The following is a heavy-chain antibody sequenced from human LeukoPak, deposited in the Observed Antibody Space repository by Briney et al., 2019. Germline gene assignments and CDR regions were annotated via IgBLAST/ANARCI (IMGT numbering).Heavy chain of an antibody. V-gene: IGHV4-59*08. D-gene: IGHD6-19*01. CDR1: GGSISSYY. CDR2: IYYSGST. CDR3: ARQPYSSGWYQVGLFDY. Sequence: SETLSLTCTVSGGSISSYYWSWIRQPPGKGLEWIGYIYYSGSTNYNPSLKSRVTISVDTSKNQFSLKLSSVTAADTAVYYCARQPYSSGWYQVGLFDYWGQGTLVTVSS. J-gene: IGHJ4*02.